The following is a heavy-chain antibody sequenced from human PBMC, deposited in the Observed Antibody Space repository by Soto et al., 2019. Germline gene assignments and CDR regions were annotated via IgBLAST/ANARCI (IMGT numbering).Heavy chain of an antibody. CDR2: ISSSSSTI. V-gene: IGHV3-48*01. D-gene: IGHD3-3*01. J-gene: IGHJ6*03. CDR3: ARGYYDFWSGPDNYYYYYMDV. CDR1: GFTFSSYS. Sequence: PGGSLRLSCAASGFTFSSYSMSWVRQATGKGLEWVSYISSSSSTIYYADSVKGRFTISRDNAKNSLYLQMNSLRAEDTAVYYCARGYYDFWSGPDNYYYYYMDVWGKGTTVTVSS.